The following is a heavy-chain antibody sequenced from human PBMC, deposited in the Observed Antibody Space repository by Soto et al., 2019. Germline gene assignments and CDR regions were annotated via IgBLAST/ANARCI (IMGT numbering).Heavy chain of an antibody. Sequence: PSETLSLTCTVSGGSITSGDYYWSWIRQPPGKGLEWIGYIYYSGSTYYNTSLRGRVTISVDTSKNQFSLKLYSVTAADTAVYYFARFTPPTADYDFWNGYYTHDYWGQGTLVTVSS. V-gene: IGHV4-30-4*01. D-gene: IGHD3-3*01. CDR3: ARFTPPTADYDFWNGYYTHDY. J-gene: IGHJ4*02. CDR2: IYYSGST. CDR1: GGSITSGDYY.